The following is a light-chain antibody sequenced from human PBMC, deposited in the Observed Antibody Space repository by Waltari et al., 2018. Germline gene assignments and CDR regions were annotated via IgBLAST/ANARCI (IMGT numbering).Light chain of an antibody. CDR2: DVS. CDR3: SSYTSSSTLI. CDR1: SSDVGGYNY. V-gene: IGLV2-14*03. Sequence: QSALTQPASVSGSPGQSITISCTGTSSDVGGYNYVSWYQQHPGKAPRLMIYDVSNRPSWVSNLFSGSKSGNTASLTISGLQAEDEADYHCSSYTSSSTLIFGGGTKLTVL. J-gene: IGLJ2*01.